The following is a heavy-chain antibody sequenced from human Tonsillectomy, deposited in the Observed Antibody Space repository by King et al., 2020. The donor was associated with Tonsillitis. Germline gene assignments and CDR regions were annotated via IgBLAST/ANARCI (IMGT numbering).Heavy chain of an antibody. CDR2: IFYSGNI. CDR3: XXXXXXERXPXXX. Sequence: LQLQESGPGLVTPSETLSLTCTVSGGSITNSSFYWGWIRQPPGKGLEWIGSIFYSGNIXYXXSXRSXVTXSEDTSXNXYSLRLTSVPAADTAILYCXXXXXXERXPXXXWGXXXXVTXSS. V-gene: IGHV4-39*07. J-gene: IGHJ3*01. CDR1: GGSITNSSFY.